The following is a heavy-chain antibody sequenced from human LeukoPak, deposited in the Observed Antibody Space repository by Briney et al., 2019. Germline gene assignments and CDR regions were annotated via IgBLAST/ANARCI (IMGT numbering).Heavy chain of an antibody. V-gene: IGHV3-11*01. J-gene: IGHJ4*02. CDR3: AKSVNCYDSSGYYYYFDY. Sequence: GGSLRLSCAASGFTFSDYYMSWIRQAPGKGLEWVSYISSSGSTIYYADSVKGRFTISRDNSKNTLYLQMNSLRAEDTAVYYCAKSVNCYDSSGYYYYFDYWGQGTLVTVSS. D-gene: IGHD3-22*01. CDR2: ISSSGSTI. CDR1: GFTFSDYY.